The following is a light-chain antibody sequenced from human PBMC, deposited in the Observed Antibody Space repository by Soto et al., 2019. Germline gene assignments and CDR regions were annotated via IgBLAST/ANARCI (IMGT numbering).Light chain of an antibody. CDR1: QSVRSN. V-gene: IGKV3-15*01. J-gene: IGKJ1*01. Sequence: EIVMTQSPVTLSVSPGERATLSCRASQSVRSNLAWYQQKPGQAPRLLMYDASTRATGIPARFSGSGSGTDFTLIISRLEPEDFAVYYCQQYGDLPQSFGQGTKVDIK. CDR3: QQYGDLPQS. CDR2: DAS.